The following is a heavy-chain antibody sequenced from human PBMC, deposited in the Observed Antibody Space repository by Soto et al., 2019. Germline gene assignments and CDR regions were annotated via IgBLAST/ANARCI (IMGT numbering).Heavy chain of an antibody. J-gene: IGHJ4*02. D-gene: IGHD3-3*01. Sequence: PGGSLRLSCAASGFTFSSYGMHWVRQAPGKGLEWVAVISYDGSNKYYADSVRGRFTISRDNSKNTLYLQMNSLRAEDTAVYYCAKRDDDDFWSGPIDFWGQGTLVTVSS. CDR1: GFTFSSYG. CDR3: AKRDDDDFWSGPIDF. CDR2: ISYDGSNK. V-gene: IGHV3-30*18.